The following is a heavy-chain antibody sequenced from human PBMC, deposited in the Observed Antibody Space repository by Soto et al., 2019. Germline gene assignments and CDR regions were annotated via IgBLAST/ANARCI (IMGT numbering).Heavy chain of an antibody. J-gene: IGHJ4*01. CDR2: IWNDGSNE. CDR3: ARDDQGGGLTYYFDS. CDR1: GFTFSAYG. D-gene: IGHD2-15*01. V-gene: IGHV3-33*01. Sequence: GGSLRLSCVGSGFTFSAYGMHWVRQGPGKGLEWVAVIWNDGSNEYYADSVKGRFTISRDNSKKTLYLQMNSLRVEDTAIYYCARDDQGGGLTYYFDSWGRGSPVTVSS.